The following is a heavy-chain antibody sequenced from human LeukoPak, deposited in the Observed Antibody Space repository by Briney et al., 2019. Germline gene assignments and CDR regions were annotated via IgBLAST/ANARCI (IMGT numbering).Heavy chain of an antibody. J-gene: IGHJ4*02. V-gene: IGHV4-39*01. CDR2: IYYTGST. D-gene: IGHD3-10*01. CDR3: ARTSLWFGDLSTVDY. CDR1: GGSVSSSSHY. Sequence: SETLSLTCTVYGGSVSSSSHYWDWIRQPPGKGLEWIGSIYYTGSTYYNPSLKSRVTISVDTSKSQFSLKLSSVTAADTAVYYCARTSLWFGDLSTVDYWGQGTLVTVSS.